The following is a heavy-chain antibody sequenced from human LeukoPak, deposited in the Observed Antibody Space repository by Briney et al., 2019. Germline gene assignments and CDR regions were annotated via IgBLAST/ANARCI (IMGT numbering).Heavy chain of an antibody. J-gene: IGHJ4*02. CDR1: GYTFTGYY. D-gene: IGHD5-18*01. V-gene: IGHV1-2*06. Sequence: ASVKVSCKDSGYTFTGYYMHWVRQAPGQGLEWMGRINPNSGGTNYAQKFQGRVTMTRDTSISTAYMELSRLRSDDTAVYYCALSWRIQLWKFDYWGQGTLVTVSS. CDR2: INPNSGGT. CDR3: ALSWRIQLWKFDY.